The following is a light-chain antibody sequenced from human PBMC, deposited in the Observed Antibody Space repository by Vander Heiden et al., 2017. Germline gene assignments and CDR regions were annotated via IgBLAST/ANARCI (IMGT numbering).Light chain of an antibody. CDR1: QSISSW. Sequence: DIQMTQSPSPLSASVGDRVTITGRASQSISSWLAWYQQKPGKAPKLLIYKASRLESGVPSRFSGSGSGTGFTLTISSLQPDDFAAYYCQQYNNYSPMYTFGQGTKLEIK. J-gene: IGKJ2*01. CDR2: KAS. CDR3: QQYNNYSPMYT. V-gene: IGKV1-5*03.